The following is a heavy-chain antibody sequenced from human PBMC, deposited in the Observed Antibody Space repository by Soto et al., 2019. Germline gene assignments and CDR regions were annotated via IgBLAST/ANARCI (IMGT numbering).Heavy chain of an antibody. V-gene: IGHV3-48*02. CDR2: ISIDSRYI. D-gene: IGHD3-16*01. Sequence: EVQLVESGGGLVQPGGSLRLSCAASGFTLSNYAVNWVRQAPGKGLEWVSYISIDSRYIYYGDSVKGRFTISRDNARNSVYLQMNSLRDEGTAVSYCARIKLVEFFFINVDVYDMDVWGQGTPVTVSS. J-gene: IGHJ6*02. CDR3: ARIKLVEFFFINVDVYDMDV. CDR1: GFTLSNYA.